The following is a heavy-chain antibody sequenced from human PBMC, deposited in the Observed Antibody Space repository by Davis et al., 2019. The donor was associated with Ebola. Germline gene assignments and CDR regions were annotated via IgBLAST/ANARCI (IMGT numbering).Heavy chain of an antibody. CDR2: IRQDGSEK. Sequence: PGGSLRLSCAASGFSFRSHWMSWVRQAPGKGLEWLANIRQDGSEKHYVDSVKGRFTISRDNAKNSLYLQMNSLRAEDTAVYYCAREAVWRFDPWGQGTLVTVSS. CDR1: GFSFRSHW. CDR3: AREAVWRFDP. D-gene: IGHD3-16*01. V-gene: IGHV3-7*03. J-gene: IGHJ5*02.